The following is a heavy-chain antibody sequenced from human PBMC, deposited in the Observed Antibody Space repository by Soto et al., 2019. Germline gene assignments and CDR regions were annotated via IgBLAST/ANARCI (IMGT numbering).Heavy chain of an antibody. Sequence: PSETLSLTCTVSGGSISSGGYYWSWIRQHPGKGLEWIGYIYYSGSTHYSPSLKSRITISVDTSKSQFSLKVKSMTATDTAVYYCVRNASVTDPRDGKKYDFFDYWGLGTLVTVSS. V-gene: IGHV4-31*03. CDR3: VRNASVTDPRDGKKYDFFDY. D-gene: IGHD3-3*01. CDR1: GGSISSGGYY. CDR2: IYYSGST. J-gene: IGHJ4*02.